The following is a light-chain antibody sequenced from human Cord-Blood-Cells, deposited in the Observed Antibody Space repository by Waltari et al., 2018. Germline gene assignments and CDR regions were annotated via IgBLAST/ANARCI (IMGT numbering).Light chain of an antibody. CDR3: QQRSNWPPWT. V-gene: IGKV3-11*01. CDR2: DAS. Sequence: EIVLTQSPATLSLSPGERATLSCRASQSVSSYLAWYQQKPGPAPRLLIYDASNRATGIPARFSGSGSGTDFTLTISSLEPEDFAVYYCQQRSNWPPWTFVQGTKVEIK. CDR1: QSVSSY. J-gene: IGKJ1*01.